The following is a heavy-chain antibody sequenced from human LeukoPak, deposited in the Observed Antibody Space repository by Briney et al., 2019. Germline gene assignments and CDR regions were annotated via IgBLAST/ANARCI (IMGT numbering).Heavy chain of an antibody. J-gene: IGHJ5*02. Sequence: GGSLRLSCAASGFTFSSYAMSWVRQAPGKGLEWVSAISGSGGSTYYADSVKGRFTISRDNSKNTLYLQMNSLRAEDTAVYYCARSYYDYVWGSYRLYNWFDPWGQGTLVTVSS. CDR2: ISGSGGST. CDR3: ARSYYDYVWGSYRLYNWFDP. CDR1: GFTFSSYA. D-gene: IGHD3-16*02. V-gene: IGHV3-23*01.